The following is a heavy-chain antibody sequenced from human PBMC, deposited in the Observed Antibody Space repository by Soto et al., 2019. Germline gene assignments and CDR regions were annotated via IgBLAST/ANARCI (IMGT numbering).Heavy chain of an antibody. D-gene: IGHD3-9*01. J-gene: IGHJ6*04. CDR1: GYTFTSYD. Sequence: GASVKVSCKASGYTFTSYDINWVRQATGQGLEWMRWMNPNSGNTGYAQKFQSRVTMTRNTSISTDYMEQSSLRYEDTAVYYCARWVLGRYPMDVWGKGTTVTVSS. V-gene: IGHV1-8*01. CDR2: MNPNSGNT. CDR3: ARWVLGRYPMDV.